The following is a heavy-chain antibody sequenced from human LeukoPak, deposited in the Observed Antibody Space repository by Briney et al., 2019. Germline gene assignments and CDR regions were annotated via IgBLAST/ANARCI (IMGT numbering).Heavy chain of an antibody. CDR2: IHTSGIT. CDR1: GGSISSGTCY. D-gene: IGHD3-16*01. J-gene: IGHJ3*02. CDR3: ARGARWPFDI. Sequence: SETLSLTCTVSGGSISSGTCYWSWIRQPAGKGLEWIGRIHTSGITSYNPSLKSRVTISLDTSNDQFSLKLRSVIAADTAVYYCARGARWPFDIWGQGTMVTVSS. V-gene: IGHV4-61*02.